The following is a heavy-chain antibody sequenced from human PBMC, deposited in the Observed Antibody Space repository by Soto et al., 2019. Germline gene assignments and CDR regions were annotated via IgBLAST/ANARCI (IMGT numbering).Heavy chain of an antibody. V-gene: IGHV3-30-3*01. CDR1: GFTFSSYS. CDR3: ARQERPSYDSSGYYYESDAFDI. CDR2: TSSNEDTK. J-gene: IGHJ3*02. D-gene: IGHD3-22*01. Sequence: PGGSLRLSCATSGFTFSSYSMHWFRQTPGKGLEWVAVTSSNEDTKYYADSVKGRFTISRDNSKNTLYLQMNSLRPDDTGVFYCARQERPSYDSSGYYYESDAFDIWGQGKMVTVPS.